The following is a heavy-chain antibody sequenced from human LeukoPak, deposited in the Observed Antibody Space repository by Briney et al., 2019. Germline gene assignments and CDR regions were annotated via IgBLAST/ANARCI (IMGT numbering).Heavy chain of an antibody. V-gene: IGHV4-34*01. CDR2: INHSGST. Sequence: SGTPSLTCAVYGGAFSGFYWGWIRPPPGEGLEWIGEINHSGSTNYNPSLKSRVTISVDTSKNQFSLKLSSVTAADTAVYYCARRPRRGFDYWGQGTLVAVSS. CDR1: GGAFSGFY. J-gene: IGHJ4*02. CDR3: ARRPRRGFDY. D-gene: IGHD3-10*01.